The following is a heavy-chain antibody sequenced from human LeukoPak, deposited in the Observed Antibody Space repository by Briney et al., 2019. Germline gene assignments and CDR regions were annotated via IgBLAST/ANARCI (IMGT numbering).Heavy chain of an antibody. CDR2: IIGSGGST. D-gene: IGHD3-22*01. Sequence: GGSLRLSCAASGFTFSNSAMSWVRQAPGKGLEWVSAIIGSGGSTYYADSVKGRFTISRDNSKNTLYLQMNSLRAEDTAVYYCAKGNYYDSSGYLYYFDSWGQGTLVTVSS. V-gene: IGHV3-23*01. J-gene: IGHJ4*02. CDR1: GFTFSNSA. CDR3: AKGNYYDSSGYLYYFDS.